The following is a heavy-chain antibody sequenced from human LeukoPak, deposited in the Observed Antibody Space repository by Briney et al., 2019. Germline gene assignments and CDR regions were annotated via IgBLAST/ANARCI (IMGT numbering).Heavy chain of an antibody. CDR2: IYYSGSP. J-gene: IGHJ4*02. CDR1: GASISSYY. D-gene: IGHD4-17*01. V-gene: IGHV4-59*01. CDR3: ARGFAYGDTGSFDY. Sequence: SETLSLTCTVSGASISSYYWSWIRQPPGKGLESIGYIYYSGSPTYNPSLKSRVTIAADTSKNQFSLKLSSVTAADTAMYYCARGFAYGDTGSFDYWGQGALVTVSS.